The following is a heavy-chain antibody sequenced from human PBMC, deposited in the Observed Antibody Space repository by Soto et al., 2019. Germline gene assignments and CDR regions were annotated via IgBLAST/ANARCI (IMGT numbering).Heavy chain of an antibody. V-gene: IGHV4-30-4*02. Sequence: SDTLSLTCTFSGGSINSGDYYWTWVRQPPGKGLEWIVNIFHSGSTDYTPSLQSRVTISLDTSKNHFSLKLSSVTPADTAVYYCARDRYYGSGTYYNFYSGMDVWGQGTTVTVSS. CDR2: IFHSGST. CDR3: ARDRYYGSGTYYNFYSGMDV. D-gene: IGHD3-10*01. CDR1: GGSINSGDYY. J-gene: IGHJ6*02.